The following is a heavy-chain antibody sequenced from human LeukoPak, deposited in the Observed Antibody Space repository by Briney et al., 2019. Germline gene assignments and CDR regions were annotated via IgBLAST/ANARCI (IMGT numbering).Heavy chain of an antibody. CDR3: ARDSYGDYGSYYYYMDV. CDR2: ISSSSSTI. V-gene: IGHV3-48*01. D-gene: IGHD4-17*01. CDR1: GFTFSSYS. Sequence: GGSLRLSCAASGFTFSSYSMNWVRQAPGQGLEWVSYISSSSSTIYYADSVKGRFTISRDNAKNSLYLQMNSLRAEDTAVYYCARDSYGDYGSYYYYMDVWGKGTTVTVSS. J-gene: IGHJ6*03.